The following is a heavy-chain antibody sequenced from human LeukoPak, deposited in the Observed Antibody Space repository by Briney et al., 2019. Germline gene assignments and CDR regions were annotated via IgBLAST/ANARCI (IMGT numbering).Heavy chain of an antibody. CDR2: VRGSGTNA. D-gene: IGHD2-21*01. CDR1: GFIFRSYA. J-gene: IGHJ4*02. V-gene: IGHV3-23*01. Sequence: GGSLRLSCAASGFIFRSYAMSWVRQAPGKGLEWVSSVRGSGTNAIYADSVKGRFTISRDNSKNTLYLQMNSLRAEDTAVYYCARPPSVGCGGDCYSFDYWGQGTLVTVSS. CDR3: ARPPSVGCGGDCYSFDY.